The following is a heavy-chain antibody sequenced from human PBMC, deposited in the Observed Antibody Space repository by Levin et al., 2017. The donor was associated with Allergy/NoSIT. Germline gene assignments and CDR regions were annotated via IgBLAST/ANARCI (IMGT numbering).Heavy chain of an antibody. J-gene: IGHJ6*02. Sequence: GGSLRLSCKGSGYSFTSYWIGWVRQMPGKGLEWMGIIYPGDSDTRYSPSFQGQVTISADKSISTAYLQWSSLKASDTAMYYCARQKVGAAAGTTYYGMDVWGQGTTVTVSS. CDR2: IYPGDSDT. CDR1: GYSFTSYW. D-gene: IGHD6-13*01. V-gene: IGHV5-51*01. CDR3: ARQKVGAAAGTTYYGMDV.